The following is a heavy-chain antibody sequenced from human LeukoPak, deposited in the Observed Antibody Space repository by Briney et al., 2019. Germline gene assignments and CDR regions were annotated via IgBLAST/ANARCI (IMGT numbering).Heavy chain of an antibody. Sequence: GASLQISCQASGYSFTTYWIGWVRRMPGKGLEWMGIIYPGDFDIRYSPSFQGQVTFSTDKSISTAYLQWNSLKASDTAMYYCARLALDGGNYFDYWGQGTLVSVSS. CDR1: GYSFTTYW. J-gene: IGHJ4*02. V-gene: IGHV5-51*01. CDR2: IYPGDFDI. CDR3: ARLALDGGNYFDY. D-gene: IGHD3-16*01.